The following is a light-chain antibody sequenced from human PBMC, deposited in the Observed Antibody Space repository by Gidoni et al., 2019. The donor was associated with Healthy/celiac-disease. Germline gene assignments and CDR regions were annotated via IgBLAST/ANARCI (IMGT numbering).Light chain of an antibody. Sequence: EIVLTQSPATLSLSPGERATLSCRASQSVSSYLAWYQQKPGQAPRLLIYDASNRATGIPARFSGRGSGTDCTLTISSLEPEDFAFYYCQQRSNWPEITFGQGTRLEIK. CDR1: QSVSSY. CDR3: QQRSNWPEIT. J-gene: IGKJ5*01. V-gene: IGKV3-11*01. CDR2: DAS.